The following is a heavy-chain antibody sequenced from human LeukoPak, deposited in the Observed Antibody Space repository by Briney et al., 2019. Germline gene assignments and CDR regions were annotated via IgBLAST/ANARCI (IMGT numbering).Heavy chain of an antibody. D-gene: IGHD3-22*01. Sequence: PGGSLRLSCAASGFTFSSYWMSWVRQAPGKGLEWVADIKQDGSEKYYVDSVKGRFTISRDNAKNSLYLQMNSLRAEDTAVYYCARDRYYDSSGPTLYYFDYWGQGTLVTVSS. J-gene: IGHJ4*02. V-gene: IGHV3-7*01. CDR2: IKQDGSEK. CDR3: ARDRYYDSSGPTLYYFDY. CDR1: GFTFSSYW.